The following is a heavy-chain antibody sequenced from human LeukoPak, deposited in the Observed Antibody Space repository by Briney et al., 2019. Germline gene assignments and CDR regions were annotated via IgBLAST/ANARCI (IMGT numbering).Heavy chain of an antibody. CDR3: ARWEYSYGYFDY. Sequence: SQTLSLTCAVSGGSISSGGYSWSWIRQPPGKGLEWIGYIYHSGSTYYNPSLKSRVTISVDRSKNQFSLKLSSVTAADTAVYYCARWEYSYGYFDYWGQGTQVTVSS. CDR1: GGSISSGGYS. CDR2: IYHSGST. D-gene: IGHD5-18*01. V-gene: IGHV4-30-2*01. J-gene: IGHJ4*02.